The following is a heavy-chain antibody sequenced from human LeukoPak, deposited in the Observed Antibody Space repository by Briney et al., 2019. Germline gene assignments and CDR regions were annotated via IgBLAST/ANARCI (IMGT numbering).Heavy chain of an antibody. D-gene: IGHD3-22*01. CDR1: AYSISSGYY. J-gene: IGHJ3*02. Sequence: SETLSLTCTVSAYSISSGYYWGWIRQAPGKGLEWIGSIYHSGNTYYNPSLKSRVTISVDTSKNQFSLKLSSVTAADTAVYYCARNYDSSGYYFLYAFDIWGQGTMVTVSS. V-gene: IGHV4-38-2*02. CDR3: ARNYDSSGYYFLYAFDI. CDR2: IYHSGNT.